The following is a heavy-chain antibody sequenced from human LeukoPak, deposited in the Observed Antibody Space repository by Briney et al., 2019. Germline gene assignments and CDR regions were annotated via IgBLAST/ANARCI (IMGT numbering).Heavy chain of an antibody. D-gene: IGHD5-18*01. CDR3: ASIPRYSYGPLYYYYYGMDV. CDR1: GGSISSYY. Sequence: PSETLSLTCTVSGGSISSYYWSWIRQPPGKGLEWIGYIYYSGSTNYNPSLKSRVTISVDTSKNQFSLKLSSVTAADTAVYYCASIPRYSYGPLYYYYYGMDVWGQGTTVTVSS. J-gene: IGHJ6*02. V-gene: IGHV4-59*01. CDR2: IYYSGST.